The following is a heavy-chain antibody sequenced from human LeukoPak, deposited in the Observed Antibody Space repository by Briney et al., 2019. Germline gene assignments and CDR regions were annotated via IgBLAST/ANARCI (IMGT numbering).Heavy chain of an antibody. CDR3: ARRSRAYCGGDCNIRVNAFDI. J-gene: IGHJ3*02. V-gene: IGHV3-21*01. D-gene: IGHD2-21*02. CDR1: GFTFSSYT. CDR2: ISSSSSYI. Sequence: GGSLRLSCAASGFTFSSYTMNWVRQAPGKGLEWVSSISSSSSYIYYADSLKGRFTISRDNAKNSLYLQMNSLRAEDTAVYYCARRSRAYCGGDCNIRVNAFDIWGQGTMVTASS.